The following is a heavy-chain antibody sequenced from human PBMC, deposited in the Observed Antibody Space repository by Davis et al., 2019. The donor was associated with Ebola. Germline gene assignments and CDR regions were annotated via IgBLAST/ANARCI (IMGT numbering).Heavy chain of an antibody. CDR3: ARGLCSSTGCHWTPPNWFDP. D-gene: IGHD2-2*01. J-gene: IGHJ5*02. V-gene: IGHV5-51*01. Sequence: GESLKISCKGSGYSFTSYWIGWVRQMPGKGLEWMGIIYPGDSDTRYSPSFQGQVTISADKSVSTAYLQWSSLKASDTAMYYCARGLCSSTGCHWTPPNWFDPWGQGTLVTVSS. CDR2: IYPGDSDT. CDR1: GYSFTSYW.